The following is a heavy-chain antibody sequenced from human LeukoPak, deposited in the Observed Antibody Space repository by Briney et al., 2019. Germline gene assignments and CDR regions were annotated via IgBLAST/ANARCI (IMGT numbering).Heavy chain of an antibody. D-gene: IGHD3-16*01. J-gene: IGHJ4*02. V-gene: IGHV3-48*03. CDR1: GFSFSNYE. Sequence: PGGSLRLSCAAPGFSFSNYEMNWVRQTPGKGLEWVSYMSSSGSMTWYADSVKGRFTISRDNAKRSLYLQMNGLRAEDTAVFYCARLLETYDYVWGSYGFDSWGQGTLVTVSS. CDR2: MSSSGSMT. CDR3: ARLLETYDYVWGSYGFDS.